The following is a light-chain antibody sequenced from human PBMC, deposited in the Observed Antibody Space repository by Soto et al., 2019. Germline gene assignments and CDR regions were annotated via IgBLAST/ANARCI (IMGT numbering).Light chain of an antibody. CDR2: DVS. Sequence: QSALTQFASVSGSPGQSITISCTGTSSDVGGYDYVSWYQQHPGKAPKLMIYDVSNRPSGVSNRFSGYKSGTTASLTISGLQAEDEAYSYCSSYTSTYTLIFGGGTKLTVL. CDR3: SSYTSTYTLI. J-gene: IGLJ2*01. V-gene: IGLV2-14*03. CDR1: SSDVGGYDY.